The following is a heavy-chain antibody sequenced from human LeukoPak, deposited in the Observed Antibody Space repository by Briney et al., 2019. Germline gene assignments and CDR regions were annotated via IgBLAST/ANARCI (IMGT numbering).Heavy chain of an antibody. CDR2: IYSSGST. J-gene: IGHJ4*02. CDR1: GGSINSYY. Sequence: SETLSLTCTVSGGSINSYYWSWIRQPAGKGLEWIGRIYSSGSTNYNPSLKSRVSMSVDTSKNQFSLKLTSVTAADTAVYYCARGGKATVVTMWGQGILVTVSS. CDR3: ARGGKATVVTM. D-gene: IGHD4-23*01. V-gene: IGHV4-4*07.